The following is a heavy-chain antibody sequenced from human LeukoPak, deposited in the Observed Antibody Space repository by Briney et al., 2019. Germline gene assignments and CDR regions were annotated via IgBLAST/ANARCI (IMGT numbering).Heavy chain of an antibody. V-gene: IGHV4-59*01. CDR1: DGSINSYY. CDR2: VYYSGST. Sequence: SETLSLTCTVSDGSINSYYWSWIRQPPGKGLEWIGYVYYSGSTNYNPSLKSRVTISVEKSKNQFSLKLSSVTAADTAVYYCARPDYYRGAGSYGGDYWGQGTLVTVSS. J-gene: IGHJ4*02. CDR3: ARPDYYRGAGSYGGDY. D-gene: IGHD3-10*01.